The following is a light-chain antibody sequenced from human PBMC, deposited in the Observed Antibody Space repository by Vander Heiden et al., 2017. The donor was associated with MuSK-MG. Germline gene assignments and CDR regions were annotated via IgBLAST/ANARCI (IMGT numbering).Light chain of an antibody. J-gene: IGKJ4*01. V-gene: IGKV1-17*01. CDR3: REYNSYPIT. Sequence: DIQMTQSPSSLSASVGDRVTITRRASQGIGSDLGWFQQKPGKAPKRLIYDASSLQSGVPSRFSGSGSGTEFTLTISSLQPEDFATYYCREYNSYPITFGGGTKVEIK. CDR2: DAS. CDR1: QGIGSD.